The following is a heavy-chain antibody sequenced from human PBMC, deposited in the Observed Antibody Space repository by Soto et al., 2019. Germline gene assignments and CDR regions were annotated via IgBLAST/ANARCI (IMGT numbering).Heavy chain of an antibody. V-gene: IGHV4-59*08. D-gene: IGHD3-3*01. CDR3: ARQSFWSGYYKAGDMDV. CDR2: IYYSGST. Sequence: SETLSLTCTVSGDSISSYYWSWIRQPPGKGLEWIGYIYYSGSTNYNPSLKSRVTISVDTSKNQFSLKLSSMTAADTAVYYCARQSFWSGYYKAGDMDVWGKGNTVTVSS. J-gene: IGHJ6*03. CDR1: GDSISSYY.